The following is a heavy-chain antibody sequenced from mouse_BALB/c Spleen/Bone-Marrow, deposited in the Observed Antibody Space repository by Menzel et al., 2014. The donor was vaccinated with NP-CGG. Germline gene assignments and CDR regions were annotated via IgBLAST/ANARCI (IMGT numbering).Heavy chain of an antibody. CDR3: ARWDTTAMDY. V-gene: IGHV1-9*01. CDR2: ILPGRGST. D-gene: IGHD1-1*01. J-gene: IGHJ4*01. Sequence: VMLVESGAELMKPGASVKISCKATGYTFSSYWIEWVKQRPGHGLEWIGGILPGRGSTNYNEKFKGKATFTSDTSSNTAYMQLSSLTSEDSAVYYCARWDTTAMDYWGQGTSVTVSS. CDR1: GYTFSSYW.